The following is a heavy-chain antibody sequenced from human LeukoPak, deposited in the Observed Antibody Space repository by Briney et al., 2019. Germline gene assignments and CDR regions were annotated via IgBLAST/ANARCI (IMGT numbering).Heavy chain of an antibody. CDR1: GFTFDDYA. D-gene: IGHD2-2*02. J-gene: IGHJ6*02. Sequence: GRSLRLSCAASGFTFDDYAMHWVRQAPGKGLEWVSGISWNSGSIGYADSVKGRFTISRDNAKNSLYLQMNSLRAEDTALYYCALVPAAIRGYYYYGMDVWGQGTTVTASS. V-gene: IGHV3-9*01. CDR2: ISWNSGSI. CDR3: ALVPAAIRGYYYYGMDV.